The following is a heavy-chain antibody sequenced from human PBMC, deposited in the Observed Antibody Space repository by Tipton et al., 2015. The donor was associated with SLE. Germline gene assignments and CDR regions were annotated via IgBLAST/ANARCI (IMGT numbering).Heavy chain of an antibody. Sequence: TLSLTCAVYGGSFSGHFWSWIRQSPGKGLEWIGEINHLGSANYSPSLKSRVTMSEDTSRNRFSLTLRFVTAADTAVYYCARHKGSGWYRGVFDYWGQGTLVTVSS. CDR1: GGSFSGHF. CDR3: ARHKGSGWYRGVFDY. J-gene: IGHJ4*02. CDR2: INHLGSA. D-gene: IGHD6-19*01. V-gene: IGHV4-34*10.